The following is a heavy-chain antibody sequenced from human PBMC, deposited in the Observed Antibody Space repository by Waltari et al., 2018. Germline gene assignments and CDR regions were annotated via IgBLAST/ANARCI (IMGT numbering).Heavy chain of an antibody. CDR2: IFTSGST. D-gene: IGHD1-1*01. J-gene: IGHJ3*01. V-gene: IGHV3-53*01. CDR1: GFTVSSTY. Sequence: ELQVVESGGGLIQPGASLRLSCAASGFTVSSTYMAWVRQAPGKGPEWVSVIFTSGSTYHADSVKGRFTISRDNSENTVHLQMKNLTAEDTARYYCARATNWVLEAFDLWGQGTMVTVSP. CDR3: ARATNWVLEAFDL.